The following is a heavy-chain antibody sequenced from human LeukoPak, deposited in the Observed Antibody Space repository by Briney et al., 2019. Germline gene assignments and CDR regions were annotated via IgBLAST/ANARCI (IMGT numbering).Heavy chain of an antibody. CDR2: ISSSSSYI. J-gene: IGHJ4*02. Sequence: GGSLRLSCTVSGFTVSSNSMSWVRQAPGKGLEWVSSISSSSSYIYYADSVKGRFTISRDNAKNSLYLQMNSLRAEDTAVYYCAKEIWPTVTTPGRTYFDYWGQGTLVTVSS. CDR1: GFTVSSNS. V-gene: IGHV3-21*01. D-gene: IGHD4-17*01. CDR3: AKEIWPTVTTPGRTYFDY.